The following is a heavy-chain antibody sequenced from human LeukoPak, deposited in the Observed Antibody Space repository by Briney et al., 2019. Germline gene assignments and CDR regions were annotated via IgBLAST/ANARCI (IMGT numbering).Heavy chain of an antibody. D-gene: IGHD2/OR15-2a*01. J-gene: IGHJ3*02. Sequence: GGSLRLSCAASGFTFSSYAMSWVRQAPGKGLEWVSAISGSGGSTYYADSVKGRFTISRDNSKNTLYLQMNSLRAEDTAVYYCAKFTDRTENILVYAFDIWGQGTMVTVSS. CDR3: AKFTDRTENILVYAFDI. CDR1: GFTFSSYA. V-gene: IGHV3-23*01. CDR2: ISGSGGST.